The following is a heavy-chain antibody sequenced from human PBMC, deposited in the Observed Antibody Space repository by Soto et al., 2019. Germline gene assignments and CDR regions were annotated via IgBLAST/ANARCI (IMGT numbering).Heavy chain of an antibody. CDR1: GGSIISYY. J-gene: IGHJ6*02. CDR3: RRSSRYSTDV. D-gene: IGHD6-13*01. CDR2: IYSTGNT. Sequence: SETLSLTCTVSGGSIISYYWGWIRQPPGKGLEWIGSIYSTGNTYYNPSLNSQVTISVDTSKNQFSLNVISVTAADTAVYYCRRSSRYSTDVWGQGTTVTVSS. V-gene: IGHV4-39*01.